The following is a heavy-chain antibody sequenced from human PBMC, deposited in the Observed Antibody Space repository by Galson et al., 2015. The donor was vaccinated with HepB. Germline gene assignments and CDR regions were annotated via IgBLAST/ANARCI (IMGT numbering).Heavy chain of an antibody. CDR2: IYSGDSK. D-gene: IGHD1-26*01. CDR1: GFTVSSNY. CDR3: ASAVGWANY. J-gene: IGHJ4*02. Sequence: SLRLSCAASGFTVSSNYMSWVRQAPGKGLEWVSVIYSGDSKYYADPVKGRFTTSRDNSKNTLYLQMNSLRAEDTAVYYCASAVGWANYWGQGTLVTVSS. V-gene: IGHV3-53*01.